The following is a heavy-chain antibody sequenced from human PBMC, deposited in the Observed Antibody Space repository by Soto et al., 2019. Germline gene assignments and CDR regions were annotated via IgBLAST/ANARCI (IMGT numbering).Heavy chain of an antibody. D-gene: IGHD5-12*01. CDR1: GYTFTVYY. CDR3: ARGIRVATTADYYLVS. CDR2: INAGNGKT. Sequence: ASVKVSCKASGYTFTVYYMHWVRQAPGQRLEWMGWINAGNGKTKYSQNFQGRVTMTRDTSASIVYMEVNSLRSEDTALYYCARGIRVATTADYYLVSWGQATLVTVSS. J-gene: IGHJ4*02. V-gene: IGHV1-3*01.